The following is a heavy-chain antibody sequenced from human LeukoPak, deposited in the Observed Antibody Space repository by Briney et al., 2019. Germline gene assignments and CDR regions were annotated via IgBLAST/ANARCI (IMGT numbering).Heavy chain of an antibody. Sequence: PGRSLRLSCEASGFTFNAHAMNWVRQAPGKGLEWVSVISGDVRDTNYANPVKGRFTISRDNSKNTVFLQMNSLRVEDTAMYYCAKDGYYSSANHFARLHFDLWGRGTLVTVSS. V-gene: IGHV3-23*01. CDR1: GFTFNAHA. D-gene: IGHD3-10*01. J-gene: IGHJ2*01. CDR3: AKDGYYSSANHFARLHFDL. CDR2: ISGDVRDT.